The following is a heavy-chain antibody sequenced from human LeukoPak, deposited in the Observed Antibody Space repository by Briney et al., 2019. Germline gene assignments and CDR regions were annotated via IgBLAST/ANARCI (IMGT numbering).Heavy chain of an antibody. D-gene: IGHD2-2*01. CDR3: ARVGPAEDY. CDR1: GFTFSSYS. J-gene: IGHJ4*02. Sequence: GGSLRLSCAASGFTFSSYSMNWVRQAPGKGLEWVSYISSSSSTIYYADSVKGRFTISRDNAKNSLYLQMNSLRAEDTAVYYCARVGPAEDYWGQGTLVTVSS. V-gene: IGHV3-48*04. CDR2: ISSSSSTI.